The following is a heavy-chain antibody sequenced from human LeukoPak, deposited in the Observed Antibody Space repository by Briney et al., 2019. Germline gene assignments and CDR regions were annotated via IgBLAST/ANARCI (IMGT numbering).Heavy chain of an antibody. V-gene: IGHV3-48*01. D-gene: IGHD5-12*01. CDR1: GFTFSSYS. J-gene: IGHJ4*02. CDR3: AKDRGYTGYDPIDY. Sequence: PGGSLRLSCAASGFTFSSYSMNWVRQAPGKGLEWVSYISSGSATIYYADSVKGRFTISRDNAKNSLYLQMNSLRAEDTAVYYCAKDRGYTGYDPIDYGGEGTLVTVS. CDR2: ISSGSATI.